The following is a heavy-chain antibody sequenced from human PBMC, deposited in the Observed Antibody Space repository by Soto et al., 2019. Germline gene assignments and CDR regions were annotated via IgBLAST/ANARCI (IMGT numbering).Heavy chain of an antibody. CDR3: ARGGDGSGSESVFDI. V-gene: IGHV1-18*01. D-gene: IGHD3-22*01. CDR1: GYTFTSYG. Sequence: ASVKVSCKASGYTFTSYGISWVRQAPGQGLEWMGWISAYNGNTNYAQKLQGRVTMTTDTSTSTAYMELSSLKSDDTAVYYCARGGDGSGSESVFDIWGQGTMVTVSS. CDR2: ISAYNGNT. J-gene: IGHJ3*02.